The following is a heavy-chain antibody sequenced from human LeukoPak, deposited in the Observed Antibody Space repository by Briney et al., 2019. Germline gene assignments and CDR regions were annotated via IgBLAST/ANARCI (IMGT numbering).Heavy chain of an antibody. J-gene: IGHJ4*02. D-gene: IGHD3-9*01. V-gene: IGHV4-34*01. CDR2: INHSGST. Sequence: SETLSLTCAVSGGSFSGYYWSWVRQPPGKGLEWIGEINHSGSTNYYPALKSRVTISVDTFKNQFSLKLRSVTAADTAVYYCARGTSMDFDRLSLFDYWGQGTLVTVST. CDR1: GGSFSGYY. CDR3: ARGTSMDFDRLSLFDY.